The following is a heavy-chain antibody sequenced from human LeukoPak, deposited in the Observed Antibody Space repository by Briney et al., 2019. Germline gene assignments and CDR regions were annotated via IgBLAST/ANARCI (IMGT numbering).Heavy chain of an antibody. CDR2: INPSGGST. V-gene: IGHV1-46*01. CDR1: GYTFTSYK. Sequence: ASVKVSCKASGYTFTSYKMHWVRQTPGQGLEWMGIINPSGGSTSYAQKFQGRVTMTRDMSTSTVYMELSSLRSEDTAVYYCARSAAGTWFDPWGQGTLVTVSS. D-gene: IGHD6-13*01. J-gene: IGHJ5*02. CDR3: ARSAAGTWFDP.